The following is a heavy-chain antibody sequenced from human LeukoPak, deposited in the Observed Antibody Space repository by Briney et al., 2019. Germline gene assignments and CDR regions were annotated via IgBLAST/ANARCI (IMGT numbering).Heavy chain of an antibody. Sequence: SETLSLTCTVSGASIRSPYWSWLRQPPGKGLEWIGYIHYTGSTNSNPSLKSRVTVSVDTSKNQFSLKLSSMTAADTAVYYCARLLDYGGNSVAFDIWGQGTMVTVSS. V-gene: IGHV4-59*08. CDR1: GASIRSPY. J-gene: IGHJ3*02. D-gene: IGHD4-23*01. CDR3: ARLLDYGGNSVAFDI. CDR2: IHYTGST.